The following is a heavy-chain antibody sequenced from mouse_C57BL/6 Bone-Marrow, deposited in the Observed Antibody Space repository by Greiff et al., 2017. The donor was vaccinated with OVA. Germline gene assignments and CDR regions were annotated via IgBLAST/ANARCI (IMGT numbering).Heavy chain of an antibody. D-gene: IGHD1-1*01. J-gene: IGHJ1*03. CDR2: IDPENGDT. CDR1: GFNIKDDY. CDR3: TLDYYGSSYWYFDV. V-gene: IGHV14-4*01. Sequence: EVQLQQSGAELVRPGASVKLSCTASGFNIKDDYMHWVKQRPEQGLEWIGWIDPENGDTEYASKFQGKATITADTSSNTAYLQLSSLTSEDTAVYYCTLDYYGSSYWYFDVWGTGTTVTVSS.